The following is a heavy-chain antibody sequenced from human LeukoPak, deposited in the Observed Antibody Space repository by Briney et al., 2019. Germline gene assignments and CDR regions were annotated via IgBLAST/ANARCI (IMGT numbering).Heavy chain of an antibody. J-gene: IGHJ3*02. D-gene: IGHD3-22*01. Sequence: SETLSLTCTVSGGSISSYYWSWIRQPAGKGLEWIGRIYTSGSTNYNPSLKSRVTISVDTSKNQFSLKLSSVTAADTAVYYCARYYDSSGYSDINDAFDIWGQGTMVTVSS. CDR1: GGSISSYY. CDR3: ARYYDSSGYSDINDAFDI. V-gene: IGHV4-4*07. CDR2: IYTSGST.